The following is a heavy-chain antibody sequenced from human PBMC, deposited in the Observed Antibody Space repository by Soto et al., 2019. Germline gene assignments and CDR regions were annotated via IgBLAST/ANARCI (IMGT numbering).Heavy chain of an antibody. D-gene: IGHD3-10*01. CDR2: ISGSSTST. Sequence: EVQLSGSGGGLVQPGGSLRLSCAASGFTFSSYAMSWVRQAPGKGLEWVSAISGSSTSTYYADSVKGRFTISRDNSKNTLHLQMNSLRAKDTAVYYCAKDPSSGFAMENYFDYWGQGTLVTVSS. CDR3: AKDPSSGFAMENYFDY. V-gene: IGHV3-23*01. CDR1: GFTFSSYA. J-gene: IGHJ4*02.